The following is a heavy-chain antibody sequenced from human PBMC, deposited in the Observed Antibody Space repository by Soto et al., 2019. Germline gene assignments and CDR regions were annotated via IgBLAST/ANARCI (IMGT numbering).Heavy chain of an antibody. D-gene: IGHD2-8*01. V-gene: IGHV1-3*01. CDR1: GYTLPNYS. CDR2: INPGTGYT. CDR3: TRDLNGGNPFDY. Sequence: QVQFVQSGAEVKKPWASVRLSCKPSGYTLPNYSIQWVRQAAGQGLQWLGWINPGTGYTESSQRFQGRLTLTMDNSATTFYMDLTSLTSEDTAVYFCTRDLNGGNPFDYWGQGTLVTVSS. J-gene: IGHJ4*02.